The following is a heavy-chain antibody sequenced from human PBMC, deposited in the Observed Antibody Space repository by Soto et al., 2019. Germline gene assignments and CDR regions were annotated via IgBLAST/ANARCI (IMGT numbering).Heavy chain of an antibody. CDR1: GGSISSNNYY. D-gene: IGHD7-27*01. CDR2: MSYSRST. J-gene: IGHJ4*02. Sequence: QLQLQESGPGLVKPSETLSLTCFVSGGSISSNNYYWGWIRQPPGKGLEWIGSMSYSRSTYYNPYLKIRDTRPVDTSKNQCSLKLPYVPAADTAVYYCASHLLPTNWGGGYFDYWGQGPLVTVSS. V-gene: IGHV4-39*01. CDR3: ASHLLPTNWGGGYFDY.